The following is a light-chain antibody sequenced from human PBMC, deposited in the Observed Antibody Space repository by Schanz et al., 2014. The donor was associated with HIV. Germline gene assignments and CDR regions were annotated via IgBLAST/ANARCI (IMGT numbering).Light chain of an antibody. CDR1: QSVSSN. V-gene: IGKV3-15*01. J-gene: IGKJ2*01. CDR3: QQRSNWPRT. CDR2: GAS. Sequence: EIVMTQSPATLSVSPGERPTLSCRASQSVSSNLAWYQQKPGQAPRLLIYGASTRATGIPARFSGSGSGTEFTLTISSLEPEDFAVYYCQQRSNWPRTFGQGTKLEIK.